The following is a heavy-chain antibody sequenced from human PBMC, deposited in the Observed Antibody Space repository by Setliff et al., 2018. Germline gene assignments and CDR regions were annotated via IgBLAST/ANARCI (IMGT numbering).Heavy chain of an antibody. V-gene: IGHV1-69*13. J-gene: IGHJ6*03. CDR2: VIPIFGTT. D-gene: IGHD4-17*01. CDR1: GGTFSNFD. CDR3: AREVGVAVTTTNYHYYMDV. Sequence: SVKVSCKASGGTFSNFDINWVRQASGQGLEWMGGVIPIFGTTNYAQKFQGRITIELSSLRSEDTAVYYCAREVGVAVTTTNYHYYMDVWGKGTTVTVSS.